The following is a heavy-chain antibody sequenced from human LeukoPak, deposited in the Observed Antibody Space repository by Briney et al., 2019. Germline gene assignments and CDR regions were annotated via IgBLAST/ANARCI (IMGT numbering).Heavy chain of an antibody. D-gene: IGHD5-12*01. CDR1: GFTFNYFG. V-gene: IGHV3-48*04. Sequence: GGSLRLSCIVSGFTFNYFGMNWVRQAPGKGLEWVSYISSDSRTVDYADSVKGRFTISRDNAKNSLYLQMNSLRAEDTAVYYCARAPFHPYSVATETDYWGQGTLVTVSS. CDR3: ARAPFHPYSVATETDY. J-gene: IGHJ4*02. CDR2: ISSDSRTV.